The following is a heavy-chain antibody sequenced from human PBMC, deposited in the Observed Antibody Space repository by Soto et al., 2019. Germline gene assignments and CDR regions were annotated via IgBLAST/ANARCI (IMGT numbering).Heavy chain of an antibody. CDR1: GYTFTSYA. J-gene: IGHJ4*02. CDR3: ARAVAVPADFDY. V-gene: IGHV1-3*05. D-gene: IGHD6-19*01. CDR2: INAGNGNT. Sequence: QVQLVQSGAEEKKPGASVKVSSKASGYTFTSYAMHWVRQAPGQRLEWMGWINAGNGNTKYSQKFQGRVTITRDTSASTAYMEVSSLRSEDTAVYYCARAVAVPADFDYWGQGTLVTVSS.